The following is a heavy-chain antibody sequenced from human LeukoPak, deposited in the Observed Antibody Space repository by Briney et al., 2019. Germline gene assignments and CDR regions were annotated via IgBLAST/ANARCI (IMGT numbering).Heavy chain of an antibody. J-gene: IGHJ6*04. V-gene: IGHV5-10-1*01. Sequence: GESLKISCKGSGYSFTSYWISWVRQMPGKGLEGMGRFDPSDSYTNYSPSFQGHVTISADKSISTAYLQWSSLKASDTAMYYCARDPMVRGVIITKDYYYYYGMDVWGKGTTVTVSS. CDR1: GYSFTSYW. CDR3: ARDPMVRGVIITKDYYYYYGMDV. D-gene: IGHD3-10*01. CDR2: FDPSDSYT.